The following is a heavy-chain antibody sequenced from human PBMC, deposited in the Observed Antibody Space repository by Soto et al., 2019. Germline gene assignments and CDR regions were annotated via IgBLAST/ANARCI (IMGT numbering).Heavy chain of an antibody. CDR1: GFDFTNSW. Sequence: EVQLVESGGGLVQPGGSLRLSCAASGFDFTNSWMHWVRQAPGKGLVWVSHVNSDGSITTYADSVKGRFTISRDNAKNTVYLQRNSLRVEDTAVYYCTRDQRYSSAVWGQGTLVTVSS. J-gene: IGHJ4*02. D-gene: IGHD5-18*01. CDR2: VNSDGSIT. V-gene: IGHV3-74*01. CDR3: TRDQRYSSAV.